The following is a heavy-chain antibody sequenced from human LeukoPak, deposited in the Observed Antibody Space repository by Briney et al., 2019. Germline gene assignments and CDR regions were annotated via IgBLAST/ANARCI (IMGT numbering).Heavy chain of an antibody. CDR3: ARSSYSSSSSV. J-gene: IGHJ3*01. CDR1: GFTFSGFW. Sequence: AGGSLRLSCAVPGFTFSGFWISWSRQAPGKGLEWVASINSDGSEGYYADVVKGRFTISRDNAKNSLYLQINSLRAEDTAVYYCARSSYSSSSSVWGQGTMVTVSS. V-gene: IGHV3-7*03. D-gene: IGHD6-6*01. CDR2: INSDGSEG.